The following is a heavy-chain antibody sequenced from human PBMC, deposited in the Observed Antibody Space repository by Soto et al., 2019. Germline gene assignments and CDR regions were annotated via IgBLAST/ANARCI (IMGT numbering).Heavy chain of an antibody. V-gene: IGHV1-69*13. D-gene: IGHD3-10*01. CDR3: ARVSWFGELFPPLGWFDP. CDR2: IIPIFGTA. CDR1: GGTFSSYA. Sequence: GASVKVSCQASGGTFSSYAISWVRQAPGQGLEWMGGIIPIFGTANYAQKFQGRVTITADESTSTAYMELSSLRSEDTAVYYCARVSWFGELFPPLGWFDPWGQGTLVTVSS. J-gene: IGHJ5*02.